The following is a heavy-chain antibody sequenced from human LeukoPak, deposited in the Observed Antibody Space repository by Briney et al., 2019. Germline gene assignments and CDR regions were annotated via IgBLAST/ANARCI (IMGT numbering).Heavy chain of an antibody. V-gene: IGHV3-48*01. J-gene: IGHJ4*02. D-gene: IGHD6-19*01. CDR1: GFTFSSHG. Sequence: GGSLRLSCAASGFTFSSHGINWVRQAPGKGLEWVSYISSSSSTIYYADPVKGRFTISRDNAKNSLYLQMNSLRAEDTAVYYCARGYGSGIHTSWGQGTLVTVSS. CDR3: ARGYGSGIHTS. CDR2: ISSSSSTI.